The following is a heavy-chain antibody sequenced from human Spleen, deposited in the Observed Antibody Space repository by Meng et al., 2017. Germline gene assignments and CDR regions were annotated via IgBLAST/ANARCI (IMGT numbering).Heavy chain of an antibody. J-gene: IGHJ4*02. Sequence: SQTLSLTCTFSGASFSSGSYYWSWIRQPAGKGLEWIGRIYSSGSTDYNPSLRSRVTISPDTSKNQFSLNLTSVTAADTAVYYCASQRRGYSGYDLQFDYWGQGTLVTVSS. D-gene: IGHD5-12*01. CDR2: IYSSGST. CDR1: GASFSSGSYY. V-gene: IGHV4-61*02. CDR3: ASQRRGYSGYDLQFDY.